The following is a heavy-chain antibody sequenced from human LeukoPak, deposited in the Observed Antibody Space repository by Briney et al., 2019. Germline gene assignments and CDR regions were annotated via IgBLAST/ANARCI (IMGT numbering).Heavy chain of an antibody. D-gene: IGHD3-10*01. CDR3: ARVYPGSGSYYNTYYYYYYMDV. V-gene: IGHV4-59*01. Sequence: SETLSLTCTVSGGSISSYYWSWIRQPPGKGLEWIGYIYYSGSTNYNPSLKSRVTISVDTSKNQFSMKLSSVTAADTAVYYCARVYPGSGSYYNTYYYYYYMDVWGKGTTVTVSS. CDR1: GGSISSYY. J-gene: IGHJ6*03. CDR2: IYYSGST.